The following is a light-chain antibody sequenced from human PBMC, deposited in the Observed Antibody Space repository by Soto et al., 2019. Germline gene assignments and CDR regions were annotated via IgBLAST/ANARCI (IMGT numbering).Light chain of an antibody. CDR2: GES. CDR1: QTITTY. V-gene: IGKV1-39*01. Sequence: DLQLTQSPSSLSASVGDRVTITCRASQTITTYLSWFQQKPGKAPKILVYGESSLQSGVPSRFSGSGSGTELTLTISSLQSEDFATYYCQQSYTTPITCGQGTRLEIK. CDR3: QQSYTTPIT. J-gene: IGKJ5*01.